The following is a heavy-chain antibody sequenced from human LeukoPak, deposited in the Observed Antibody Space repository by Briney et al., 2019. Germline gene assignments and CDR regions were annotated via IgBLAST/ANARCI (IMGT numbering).Heavy chain of an antibody. CDR2: IWYDGSNK. D-gene: IGHD3-3*01. Sequence: TGGSLRLSCAASGLTFSSYGMHWVRQAPGKGLEWVAVIWYDGSNKYYADSVKGRFTISRDNSKNTLYLQMNSLRAEDTAVYYCARDRLTYYDFWSGTNWFDPWGQGTLVTVSS. CDR1: GLTFSSYG. J-gene: IGHJ5*02. CDR3: ARDRLTYYDFWSGTNWFDP. V-gene: IGHV3-33*01.